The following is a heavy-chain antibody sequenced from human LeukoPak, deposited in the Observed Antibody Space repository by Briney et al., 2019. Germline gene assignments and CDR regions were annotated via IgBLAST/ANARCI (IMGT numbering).Heavy chain of an antibody. CDR3: AKGGAYNWNHGGWFDP. J-gene: IGHJ5*02. CDR2: ISGSGGST. CDR1: GFTFSSYA. Sequence: GGSLRLSCAASGFTFSSYAMSWVRQAPGKGLEWVSAISGSGGSTYYADSVKGRVTISRDNSKNTLYLQMNSLRAEHTAVYSCAKGGAYNWNHGGWFDPWGQGTLVTVSS. D-gene: IGHD1-14*01. V-gene: IGHV3-23*01.